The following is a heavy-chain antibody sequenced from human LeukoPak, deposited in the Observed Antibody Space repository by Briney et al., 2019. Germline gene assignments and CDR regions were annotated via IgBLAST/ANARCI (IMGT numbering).Heavy chain of an antibody. Sequence: GGSLRLSCTTSGFTFGDYAVSWFRQAPGKGLEWVGFIRSNAYGGTTDYAASVKGRFTISRDDSKSIAYLQMNSLKTEDTAVYYCLSYSSSSEDYWGQGTLVTVSS. CDR2: IRSNAYGGTT. D-gene: IGHD6-6*01. V-gene: IGHV3-49*03. J-gene: IGHJ4*02. CDR3: LSYSSSSEDY. CDR1: GFTFGDYA.